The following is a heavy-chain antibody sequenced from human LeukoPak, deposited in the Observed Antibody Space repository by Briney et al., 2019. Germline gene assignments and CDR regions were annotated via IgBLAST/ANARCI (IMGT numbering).Heavy chain of an antibody. CDR2: ISSSGSTI. Sequence: PGGSLRLSCAASGFTFSDYYMSWIRQAPGKGLEWVSYISSSGSTIYYADSVKGRFTISRDNAKNSLYLQMNSLRAEDTAVYYCAGVLGRLAADAFDIWGQGTMVTVSS. D-gene: IGHD2-15*01. J-gene: IGHJ3*02. CDR3: AGVLGRLAADAFDI. V-gene: IGHV3-11*04. CDR1: GFTFSDYY.